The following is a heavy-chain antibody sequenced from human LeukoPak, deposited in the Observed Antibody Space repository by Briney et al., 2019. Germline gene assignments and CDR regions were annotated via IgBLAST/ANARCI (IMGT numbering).Heavy chain of an antibody. V-gene: IGHV4-4*07. CDR2: IYHTGNT. D-gene: IGHD1-26*01. CDR3: VENTREAGLLGYFQH. Sequence: PSETLSLTCTVSGGSINGYYWSWIRQPAGEGLEWIGHIYHTGNTYYNPSLKSRVTMSVDTSNNQFSLELRSVTAADTAVYYCVENTREAGLLGYFQHWGQGTLVTVSS. J-gene: IGHJ1*01. CDR1: GGSINGYY.